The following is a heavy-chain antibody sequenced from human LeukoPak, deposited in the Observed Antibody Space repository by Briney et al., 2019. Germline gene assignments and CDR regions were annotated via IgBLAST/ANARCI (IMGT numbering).Heavy chain of an antibody. D-gene: IGHD6-6*01. J-gene: IGHJ4*02. CDR1: GGSFSGYY. V-gene: IGHV4-34*01. CDR2: INHSGST. Sequence: PSETLSLTCAVYGGSFSGYYWSWSRQPPGKGLEWIGEINHSGSTNYNPSLKSRVTISVDTSKNQFSLKLSSVTAADTAVYYCARAGIVARRGGVFDYWGQGTLVTVPS. CDR3: ARAGIVARRGGVFDY.